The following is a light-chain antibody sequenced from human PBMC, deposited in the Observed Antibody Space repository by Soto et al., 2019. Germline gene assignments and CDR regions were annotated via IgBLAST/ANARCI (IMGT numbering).Light chain of an antibody. V-gene: IGLV1-44*01. CDR2: SNN. CDR3: ATWDDSXSXWV. Sequence: QSALTQPPSASGTPGQRVTISCSGSSSNIGSNTANWYQQLPGTAPKLLMYSNNQRPSGVPDRFSGSKSGTSASLAISGLXSEDEADYYCATWDDSXSXWVFGGGXKL. J-gene: IGLJ3*02. CDR1: SSNIGSNT.